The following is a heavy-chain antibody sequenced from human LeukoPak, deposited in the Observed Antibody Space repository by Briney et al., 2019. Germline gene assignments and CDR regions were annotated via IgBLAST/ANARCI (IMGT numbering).Heavy chain of an antibody. CDR3: ASQFLDIGGAPRGMDV. CDR2: IIPIFGTA. Sequence: ASVKVSCKASGGTFSSYAISWVRQAPGQGLEWMGGIIPIFGTANYAQKFQGRVTITADESTSTAYMELSSLRSEDTAVYYCASQFLDIGGAPRGMDVWGRQTTVAVSS. J-gene: IGHJ6*04. V-gene: IGHV1-69*13. D-gene: IGHD2-2*03. CDR1: GGTFSSYA.